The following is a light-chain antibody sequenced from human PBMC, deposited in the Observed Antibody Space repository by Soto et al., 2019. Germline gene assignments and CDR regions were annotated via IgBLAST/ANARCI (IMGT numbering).Light chain of an antibody. CDR2: AAS. CDR1: QSVSSSY. CDR3: QQYDNSLYT. Sequence: DSVLTQSPGTLSLSPGETATLSCRASQSVSSSYLAWYQQKPGQAPRLLIYAASSRAAGIPDRFSGSGSGTDFTLTISRLEPEDFAVYDCQQYDNSLYTFGQGTKLDIK. J-gene: IGKJ2*01. V-gene: IGKV3-20*01.